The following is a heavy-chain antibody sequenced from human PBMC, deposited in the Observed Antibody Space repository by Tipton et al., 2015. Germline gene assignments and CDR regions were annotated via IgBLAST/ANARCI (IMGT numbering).Heavy chain of an antibody. CDR3: ARDGSNYDYFDY. CDR2: IYYSGST. D-gene: IGHD3-10*01. CDR1: GVSSGSMSNYY. J-gene: IGHJ4*02. V-gene: IGHV4-59*01. Sequence: TLSLTCTVSGVSSGSMSNYYWSWIRQPPGKGLEWIGYIYYSGSTNYNPSLKSRVTISVDTSKNQFSLKLSSVTAADTAVYYCARDGSNYDYFDYWGQGTLVTVSS.